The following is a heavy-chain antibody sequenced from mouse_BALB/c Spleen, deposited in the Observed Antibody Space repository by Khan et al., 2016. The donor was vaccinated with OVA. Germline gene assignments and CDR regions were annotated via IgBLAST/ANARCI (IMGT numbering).Heavy chain of an antibody. V-gene: IGHV2-3*01. Sequence: QVQLMESGPGLVAPSQSLSITCTVSGFSLTSYGVNWVRQPPGKGMEWLGVIWGDGSTNYPSALISRLSISKDKSKSQVFVKLNILQTYDTATYYGVKQNYGTLYAMDYWGQGTAVTVSA. J-gene: IGHJ4*01. D-gene: IGHD2-1*01. CDR3: VKQNYGTLYAMDY. CDR2: IWGDGST. CDR1: GFSLTSYG.